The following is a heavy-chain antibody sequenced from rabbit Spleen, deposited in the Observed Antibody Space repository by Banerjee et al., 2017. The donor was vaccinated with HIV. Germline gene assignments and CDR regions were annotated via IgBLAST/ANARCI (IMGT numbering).Heavy chain of an antibody. CDR3: ARHHAGDTYYGAMDL. Sequence: QSLEESGGDLVNPGASLTLTCTASGVSFSSSSYMCWARQAPGKGLEWIACIDTGSSGFTYFATWAQGRFTCSKTSSTTVTLQMPRLTAADTATYFCARHHAGDTYYGAMDLWGQGTLVTVS. D-gene: IGHD4-2*01. CDR2: IDTGSSGFT. V-gene: IGHV1S40*01. CDR1: GVSFSSSSY. J-gene: IGHJ6*01.